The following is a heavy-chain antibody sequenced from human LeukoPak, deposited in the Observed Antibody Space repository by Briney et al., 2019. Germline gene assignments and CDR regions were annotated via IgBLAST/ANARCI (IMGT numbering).Heavy chain of an antibody. V-gene: IGHV3-30*18. Sequence: PGRSLRLSCAVSGFTFSGFGIHWVRQAPGKGLEWVAVISYDGSDKYYADSVKGRFTIARDNSNNTLYLQMNSLRAEDTAVYYCAKEPSHWGQGTLVTVSS. CDR2: ISYDGSDK. J-gene: IGHJ4*02. CDR1: GFTFSGFG. CDR3: AKEPSH.